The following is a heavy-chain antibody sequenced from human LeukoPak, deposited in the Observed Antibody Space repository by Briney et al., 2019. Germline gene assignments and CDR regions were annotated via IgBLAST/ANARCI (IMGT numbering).Heavy chain of an antibody. CDR3: ARGLLSGGANDAFDI. CDR1: GGSFSGYY. CDR2: INHSGST. Sequence: SETLSLTRAVYGGSFSGYYWSWIRQPPGKGLEWIGEINHSGSTNYNPSLKSRVTISVDTSKNQFSLKLSSVTAADTAVYYCARGLLSGGANDAFDIWGQGTMVTASS. J-gene: IGHJ3*02. V-gene: IGHV4-34*01. D-gene: IGHD2-21*01.